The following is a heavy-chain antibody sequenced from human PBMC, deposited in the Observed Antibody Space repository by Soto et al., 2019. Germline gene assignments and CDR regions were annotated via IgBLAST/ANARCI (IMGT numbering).Heavy chain of an antibody. D-gene: IGHD2-8*01. V-gene: IGHV4-39*01. Sequence: PSETLSLICTVSGGSISSSGFSRGWVRQPPGKGLEWIGCAYYSGNTYYNPSLKSRVTISVDTSGNQFSLRLNSVTAAGTAVYYCTKVSSGWFDPWGQGTLVTVSS. J-gene: IGHJ5*02. CDR2: AYYSGNT. CDR1: GGSISSSGFS. CDR3: TKVSSGWFDP.